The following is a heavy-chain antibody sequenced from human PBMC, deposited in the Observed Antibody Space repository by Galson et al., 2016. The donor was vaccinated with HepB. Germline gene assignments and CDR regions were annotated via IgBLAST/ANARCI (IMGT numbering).Heavy chain of an antibody. J-gene: IGHJ5*02. D-gene: IGHD3-10*01. Sequence: TLSLTCSVSGGAINSASHWSWIRQHPGKGLEWIGYISYTGLTNYKSSLKSRVTMSIDTSKNQFSLKLSAVTAADMAVYYCARCHPDYLDSGSFYSGWFDPWGRGTLVTVSS. CDR2: ISYTGLT. CDR3: ARCHPDYLDSGSFYSGWFDP. CDR1: GGAINSASH. V-gene: IGHV4-31*03.